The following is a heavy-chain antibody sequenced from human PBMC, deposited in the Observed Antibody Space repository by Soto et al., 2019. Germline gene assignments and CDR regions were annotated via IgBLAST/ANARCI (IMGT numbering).Heavy chain of an antibody. V-gene: IGHV4-39*01. CDR2: IYYSGST. J-gene: IGHJ5*02. CDR3: ARRDTMVRGDWFDP. CDR1: GGSISSSSYY. D-gene: IGHD3-10*01. Sequence: SETLSLTCTVSGGSISSSSYYWGWIRQPPGKGLEWIGSIYYSGSTYYNPSLKSRVTTSVDTSKNQFSLKLSSVTAADTAVYYCARRDTMVRGDWFDPWGQGTLVTVSS.